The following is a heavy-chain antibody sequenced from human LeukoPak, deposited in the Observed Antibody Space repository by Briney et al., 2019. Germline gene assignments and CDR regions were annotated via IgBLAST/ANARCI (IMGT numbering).Heavy chain of an antibody. CDR1: GFIFDDYG. CDR2: IPWNGGST. Sequence: GGSLRLSCAASGFIFDDYGMSWVRQAPGRGLEWVSVIPWNGGSTSYADSVKGRFTISRDNAKNSLYLQMNSLRAEDTTLYYCARDRTMTTVTDFDSWGQGTLVTVSS. J-gene: IGHJ4*02. CDR3: ARDRTMTTVTDFDS. V-gene: IGHV3-20*04. D-gene: IGHD4-17*01.